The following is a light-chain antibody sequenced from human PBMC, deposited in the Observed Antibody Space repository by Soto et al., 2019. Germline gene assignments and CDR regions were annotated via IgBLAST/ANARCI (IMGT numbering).Light chain of an antibody. CDR1: QSVTSDY. CDR2: AVS. CDR3: QQHSSSPWT. V-gene: IGKV3-20*01. J-gene: IGKJ1*01. Sequence: DIVLTQSPGTLSLSPDESAALSCRASQSVTSDYLVWYRQKPGQAPRLLIYAVSSRAAGIPDRFSGSGSGTDFTLTITRLEPEDSAVYYCQQHSSSPWTFGQGTRVEV.